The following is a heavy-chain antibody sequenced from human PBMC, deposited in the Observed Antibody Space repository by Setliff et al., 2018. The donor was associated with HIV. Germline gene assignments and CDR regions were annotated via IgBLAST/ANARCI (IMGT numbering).Heavy chain of an antibody. J-gene: IGHJ5*02. Sequence: GGSLRLSCTASGFTFSGFYMNWVRQAPGKGLEWVSFISSQDYTDYAYFVKGRFTISRDNSKNSLYLQMNSLTSEDTAMYYCVRQRTLIGTTIFDPWGQGTLVTVSS. CDR1: GFTFSGFY. CDR2: ISSQDYT. D-gene: IGHD1-7*01. V-gene: IGHV3-11*03. CDR3: VRQRTLIGTTIFDP.